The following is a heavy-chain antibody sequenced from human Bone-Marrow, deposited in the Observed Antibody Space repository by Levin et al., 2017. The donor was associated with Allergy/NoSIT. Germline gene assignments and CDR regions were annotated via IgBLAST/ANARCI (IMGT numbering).Heavy chain of an antibody. CDR1: GFTFSSYA. CDR3: ARSKLLWFGGLDY. V-gene: IGHV3-30-3*01. Sequence: GGSLRLSCAASGFTFSSYAMHWVRQAPGKGLEWVAVISYDGSNKYYADSVKGRFTISRDNSKNTLYLQMNSLRAEDTAVYYCARSKLLWFGGLDYWGQGTLVTVSS. CDR2: ISYDGSNK. D-gene: IGHD3-10*01. J-gene: IGHJ4*02.